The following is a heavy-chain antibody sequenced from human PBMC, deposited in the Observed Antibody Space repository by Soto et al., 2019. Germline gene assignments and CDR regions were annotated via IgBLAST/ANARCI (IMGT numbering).Heavy chain of an antibody. J-gene: IGHJ4*02. D-gene: IGHD4-17*01. V-gene: IGHV1-2*02. Sequence: ASVKVSCKASGYNFNGYYMHWVRQAPGQGLEWMGWINPNSGGTNYAQKFQGRVTMTGDTSIGTAYMELSRLTSDDTAVYYCARAHGDYGNDCWGQGTLVTVSS. CDR2: INPNSGGT. CDR1: GYNFNGYY. CDR3: ARAHGDYGNDC.